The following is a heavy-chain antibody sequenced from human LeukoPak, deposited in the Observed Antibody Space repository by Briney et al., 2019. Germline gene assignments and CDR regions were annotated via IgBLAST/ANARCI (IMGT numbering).Heavy chain of an antibody. CDR3: AKYSRGYGTAYLDS. CDR1: GFSFGGFA. D-gene: IGHD2-8*02. Sequence: GGSLRLSCEASGFSFGGFAMSWVRQAPGKGPEWVSIISGSGGSTFYADSARGRFIMSRDNAKNTVYLEMNSLRAEDTAVFYCAKYSRGYGTAYLDSWGLGALVTVSS. V-gene: IGHV3-23*01. J-gene: IGHJ4*02. CDR2: ISGSGGST.